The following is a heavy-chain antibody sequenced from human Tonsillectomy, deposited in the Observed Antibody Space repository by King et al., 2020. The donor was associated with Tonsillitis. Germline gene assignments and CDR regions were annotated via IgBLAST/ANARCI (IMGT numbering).Heavy chain of an antibody. Sequence: VQLVESGGGLVKPGGSLRLSCAASGFTFSDYYMSWIRQAPGEGLEWISYISSSGSTIYYADSVKGRFTIPRDNAKNSLYLQMNSLRAEDTAVYYCARGLELYTSAWYPRFDYWGQGTLVTVSS. J-gene: IGHJ4*02. V-gene: IGHV3-11*01. D-gene: IGHD6-19*01. CDR2: ISSSGSTI. CDR1: GFTFSDYY. CDR3: ARGLELYTSAWYPRFDY.